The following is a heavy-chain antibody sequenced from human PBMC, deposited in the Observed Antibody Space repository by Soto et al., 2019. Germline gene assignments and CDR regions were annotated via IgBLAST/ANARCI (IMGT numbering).Heavy chain of an antibody. CDR1: GFTFSSYW. J-gene: IGHJ4*02. Sequence: PGGSLRLSCAASGFTFSSYWIHWVRQAPGKGLVWVSRTNSDGSSTSYADSVKGRFTISRDNAKNTLYLQMNSLRAEDTAVYYCAVAVAGPTAIGYWGQGTLVTVSS. CDR2: TNSDGSST. V-gene: IGHV3-74*01. D-gene: IGHD6-19*01. CDR3: AVAVAGPTAIGY.